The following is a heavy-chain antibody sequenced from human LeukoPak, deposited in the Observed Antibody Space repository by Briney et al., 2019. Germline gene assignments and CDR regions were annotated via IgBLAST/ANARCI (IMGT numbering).Heavy chain of an antibody. CDR1: GFTVSSNY. CDR2: IYSGGST. V-gene: IGHV3-53*05. D-gene: IGHD2-2*01. CDR3: AKEMIVYCSSTSCSYYFDY. Sequence: GGSLRLSCAASGFTVSSNYMSWVRQAPGNGLEGVSVIYSGGSTYYADSVKGRFTISRDNSKNTLYLQMNSLRAEDTAVYYCAKEMIVYCSSTSCSYYFDYWGQGTLVTVSS. J-gene: IGHJ4*02.